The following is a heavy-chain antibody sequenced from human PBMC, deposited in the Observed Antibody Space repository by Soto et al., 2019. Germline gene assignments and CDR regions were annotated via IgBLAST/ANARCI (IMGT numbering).Heavy chain of an antibody. CDR1: GFTVSSNY. V-gene: IGHV3-66*01. Sequence: GGSLRLSCAASGFTVSSNYMSWVRQAPGKGLEWVSVIYSGGSTYYADSVKGRFTISRDNSKNTLYLQMNSLRAEDTAVYYCAAPKITIFGVVNILWGQGTLVTVSS. D-gene: IGHD3-3*01. CDR2: IYSGGST. CDR3: AAPKITIFGVVNIL. J-gene: IGHJ4*02.